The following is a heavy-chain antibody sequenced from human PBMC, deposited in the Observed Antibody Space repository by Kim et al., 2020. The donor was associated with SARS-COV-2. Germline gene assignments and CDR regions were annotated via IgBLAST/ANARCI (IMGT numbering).Heavy chain of an antibody. Sequence: GGALRLSCAASGFTFSSYDMHWVRQATRKGLEWVSAIGTAGDTYYPGSVKGRFTISRENAKNSLYLQMNSLRAGDTAVYYCARADGSGSYPYYYYMDVWGKGTTVTVSS. V-gene: IGHV3-13*01. D-gene: IGHD3-10*01. J-gene: IGHJ6*03. CDR3: ARADGSGSYPYYYYMDV. CDR2: IGTAGDT. CDR1: GFTFSSYD.